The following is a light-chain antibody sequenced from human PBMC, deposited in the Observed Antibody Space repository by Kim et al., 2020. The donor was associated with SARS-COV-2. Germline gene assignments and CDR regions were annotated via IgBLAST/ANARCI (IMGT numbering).Light chain of an antibody. CDR1: SLRSYY. CDR2: GKN. V-gene: IGLV3-19*01. CDR3: NSRDSSGNHWV. Sequence: LGKTVRMTCQGDSLRSYYASWYQQKPGQAPVLVIYGKNNRPSGIPDRFSGSRSGNTASLTITGAQAEDEADYYCNSRDSSGNHWVFGGGTQLTVL. J-gene: IGLJ3*02.